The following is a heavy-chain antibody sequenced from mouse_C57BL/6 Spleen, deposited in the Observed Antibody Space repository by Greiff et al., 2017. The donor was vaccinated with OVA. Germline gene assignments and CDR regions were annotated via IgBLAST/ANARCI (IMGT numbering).Heavy chain of an antibody. D-gene: IGHD3-2*02. CDR3: AIGDSSGYVGY. V-gene: IGHV1-74*01. Sequence: QVQLQQPGAELVKPGASVKVSCKASGYTFTSYWMHWVKQRPGQGLEWIGRIHPSDSDTNYNQTFTGKATLTVDKTSSTAYMQLSRLTSESSAVDYCAIGDSSGYVGYWGQGTTLTVSS. J-gene: IGHJ2*01. CDR1: GYTFTSYW. CDR2: IHPSDSDT.